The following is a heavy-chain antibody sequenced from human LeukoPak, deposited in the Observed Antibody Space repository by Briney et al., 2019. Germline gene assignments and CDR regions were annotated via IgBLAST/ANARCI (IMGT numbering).Heavy chain of an antibody. CDR2: IRYDGSNK. J-gene: IGHJ4*02. CDR3: ARDKGGEWELLREYTFDY. Sequence: PGGSLRLSCAASGFTFSSYGMHWVRQAPGKGLEWVAFIRYDGSNKYYADSVKGRFTISRDNSKNTLYLQMNSLRAEDTAVYYCARDKGGEWELLREYTFDYWGQGTLVTVSS. V-gene: IGHV3-30*02. CDR1: GFTFSSYG. D-gene: IGHD1-26*01.